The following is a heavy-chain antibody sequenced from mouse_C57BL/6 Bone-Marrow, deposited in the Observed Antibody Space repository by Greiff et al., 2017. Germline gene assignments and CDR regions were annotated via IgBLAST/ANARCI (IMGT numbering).Heavy chain of an antibody. Sequence: QVQLQQPGAELVKPGASVKLSCKASGYTFTSYWMQWVKQRPGQGLEWIGEIDPSDSYTNYNQKFKGKATLPVDTSSSTAYMQLSRLPSEDSAVYYCITAQATGWFAYWGQGTLVTVSA. J-gene: IGHJ3*01. V-gene: IGHV1-50*01. CDR3: ITAQATGWFAY. CDR2: IDPSDSYT. D-gene: IGHD3-2*02. CDR1: GYTFTSYW.